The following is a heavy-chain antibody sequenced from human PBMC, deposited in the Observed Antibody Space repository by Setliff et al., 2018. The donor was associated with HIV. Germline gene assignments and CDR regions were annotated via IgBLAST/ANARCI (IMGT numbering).Heavy chain of an antibody. J-gene: IGHJ4*02. V-gene: IGHV4-34*01. CDR3: ARQSTVAAAGFDF. Sequence: SETLSLTCAVYGGSFSGHSWTWIRQPPGKGLEWLGEINSSGSANYNRSLKSRVTMSVDTSKRQFSLKLDSVTAAYTAIYYCARQSTVAAAGFDFWGQGTLVTVSS. CDR2: INSSGSA. CDR1: GGSFSGHS. D-gene: IGHD6-13*01.